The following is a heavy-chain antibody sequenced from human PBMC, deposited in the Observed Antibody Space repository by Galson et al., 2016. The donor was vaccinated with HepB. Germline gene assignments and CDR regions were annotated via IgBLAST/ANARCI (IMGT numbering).Heavy chain of an antibody. J-gene: IGHJ4*02. CDR3: ARPDWGRAGFGF. CDR2: IYYSGNT. CDR1: GGSTTRSSYY. V-gene: IGHV4-39*01. D-gene: IGHD7-27*01. Sequence: SETLSLTCTVSGGSTTRSSYYWGWIRQPPGKGLEWIGNIYYSGNTYYNPSLKSRVTISVDTSKNQFSLRLNSVTAADTAVYYCARPDWGRAGFGFWGQGTLVTVSS.